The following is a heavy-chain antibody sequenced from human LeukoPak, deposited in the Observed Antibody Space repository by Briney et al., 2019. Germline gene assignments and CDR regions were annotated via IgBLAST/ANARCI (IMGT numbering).Heavy chain of an antibody. CDR2: VYSGSGT. Sequence: PGRSLRLSCAAAGFTVSSNYMSWVRQAPGKGLEWVSVVYSGSGTYYADSVKDRFTISRDNSKNTLYLHMYTLRAEDTAMYYCARETYYSDGTGAFDYWGQGTLVTVSS. CDR1: GFTVSSNY. V-gene: IGHV3-53*01. J-gene: IGHJ4*02. CDR3: ARETYYSDGTGAFDY. D-gene: IGHD3-22*01.